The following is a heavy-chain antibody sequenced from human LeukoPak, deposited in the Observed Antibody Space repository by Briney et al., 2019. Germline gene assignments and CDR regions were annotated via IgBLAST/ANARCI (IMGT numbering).Heavy chain of an antibody. J-gene: IGHJ6*03. Sequence: KSSETLSLTCTVSGGSISSGSYYWSWIRQPAGKGLEWIGRIYTSGSTNYNPSLKSRVTISVDTSKNQFSLKLSSVTAADTAVYYCASYPVDTAMVNRYYYYYMDVWGKGITVTVSS. D-gene: IGHD5-18*01. CDR3: ASYPVDTAMVNRYYYYYMDV. CDR1: GGSISSGSYY. CDR2: IYTSGST. V-gene: IGHV4-61*02.